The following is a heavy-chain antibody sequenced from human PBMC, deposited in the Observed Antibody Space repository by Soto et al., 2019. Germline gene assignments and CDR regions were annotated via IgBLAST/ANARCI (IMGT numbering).Heavy chain of an antibody. J-gene: IGHJ4*02. CDR1: GFTFSSYA. Sequence: PGGSLRLSCAASGFTFSSYAMSWVRQAPGKGLEWVSVISGSSGSTYYADSVKGRFTISRDNSKSTLFLQMSSLRADDTALYYCAKAFSSGWNFPRLYSDSWGQGTQVTVSS. D-gene: IGHD6-19*01. CDR2: ISGSSGST. CDR3: AKAFSSGWNFPRLYSDS. V-gene: IGHV3-23*01.